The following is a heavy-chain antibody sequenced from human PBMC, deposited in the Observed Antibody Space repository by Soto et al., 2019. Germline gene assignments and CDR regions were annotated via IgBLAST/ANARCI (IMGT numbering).Heavy chain of an antibody. J-gene: IGHJ6*02. V-gene: IGHV4-39*01. CDR2: IYYSGST. CDR3: GRQPGHCGSTTCFGYYSVDV. D-gene: IGHD2-2*01. Sequence: QLQLQESGPRLVKPSETLSLTCSVSGGSISSSSYSWGWIRQPPGKGLEWIGTIYYSGSTHYNPSLEGRVAISADTPNNQLSLRLSSVTDADTAVYYCGRQPGHCGSTTCFGYYSVDVWGHGTTVTVS. CDR1: GGSISSSSYS.